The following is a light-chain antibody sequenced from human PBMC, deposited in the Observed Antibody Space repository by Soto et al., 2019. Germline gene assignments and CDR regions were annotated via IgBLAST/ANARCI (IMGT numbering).Light chain of an antibody. CDR1: QSVSSNY. J-gene: IGKJ1*01. V-gene: IGKV3-20*01. CDR3: QQYDTSPRT. CDR2: GAS. Sequence: EVMLTQSPGTLSLSPGERATLSCRASQSVSSNYLAWYQQKSGQAPRLLIYGASNRATGIPDRFSGSGSGTGFNLTIRRLEPEDFAVDYCQQYDTSPRTFGQGTKVEFE.